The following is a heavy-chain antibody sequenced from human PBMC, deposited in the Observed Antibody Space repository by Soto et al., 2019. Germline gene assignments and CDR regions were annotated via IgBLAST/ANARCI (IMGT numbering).Heavy chain of an antibody. V-gene: IGHV3-48*01. Sequence: GGSLRLSCAASGFTFSSYSMNWVHQAPGKGLEWVSYISSSSSTIYYADSVKGRFTISRDNAKNSLYLQMNSLRAEDTAVYYCARAQVRGIFKLYYYMDVWGKGTTVTVSS. J-gene: IGHJ6*03. CDR2: ISSSSSTI. D-gene: IGHD3-10*01. CDR1: GFTFSSYS. CDR3: ARAQVRGIFKLYYYMDV.